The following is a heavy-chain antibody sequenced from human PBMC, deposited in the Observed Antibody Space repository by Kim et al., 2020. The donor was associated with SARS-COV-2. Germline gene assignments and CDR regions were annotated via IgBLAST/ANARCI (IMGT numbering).Heavy chain of an antibody. CDR2: INPSDGRT. V-gene: IGHV1-46*01. Sequence: ASVKVSCKASGYTFTNYYMHWVRQAPGQGLEWMGMINPSDGRTNYAQKFQVRLTLTRDTSTSTVFMELSSLRSDDTAVYYCARPKGISACYHGFSVWGQG. CDR3: ARPKGISACYHGFSV. J-gene: IGHJ6*02. CDR1: GYTFTNYY. D-gene: IGHD2-21*02.